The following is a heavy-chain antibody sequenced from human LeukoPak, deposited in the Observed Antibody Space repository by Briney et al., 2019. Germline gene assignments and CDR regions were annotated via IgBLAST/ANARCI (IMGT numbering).Heavy chain of an antibody. J-gene: IGHJ4*02. D-gene: IGHD3-22*01. Sequence: GGSLRLSCAASGFTFSSYAMSWVRQAPGKGLEWVSAISGSGGSTYYADSVKGRFTISRDNPKNTLHLQMNSLRAEDTAVYYCAKDYYDSSGYPISFDYWGQGTLVTVSS. CDR2: ISGSGGST. CDR3: AKDYYDSSGYPISFDY. CDR1: GFTFSSYA. V-gene: IGHV3-23*01.